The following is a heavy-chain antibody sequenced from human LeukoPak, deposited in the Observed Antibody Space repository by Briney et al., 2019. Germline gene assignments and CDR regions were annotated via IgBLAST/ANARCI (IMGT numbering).Heavy chain of an antibody. CDR2: INWNGGST. CDR3: ARGVLATNAFDI. D-gene: IGHD5-12*01. CDR1: GFTFDDYG. Sequence: GGSLRLSCAASGFTFDDYGMSWVRQAPGKGLEWVSGINWNGGSTGYADSVKGRLTISRDNAKNSLYLQMNSLRAEDTALYYCARGVLATNAFDIWGQGTMVTVSS. V-gene: IGHV3-20*04. J-gene: IGHJ3*02.